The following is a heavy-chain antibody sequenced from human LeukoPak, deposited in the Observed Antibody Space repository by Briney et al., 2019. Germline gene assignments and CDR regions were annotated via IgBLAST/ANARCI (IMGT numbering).Heavy chain of an antibody. Sequence: SETLSLTCTVSGGSISSSSYYWGWIRQPPGKGLEWIGSIYYSGSTYYNPSLKSRVTISVDTSKNQFSLKLSSVTAADTAVYYCARDRRVVGASDFDYWGQGTLVTVSS. J-gene: IGHJ4*02. CDR1: GGSISSSSYY. CDR2: IYYSGST. D-gene: IGHD1-26*01. CDR3: ARDRRVVGASDFDY. V-gene: IGHV4-39*07.